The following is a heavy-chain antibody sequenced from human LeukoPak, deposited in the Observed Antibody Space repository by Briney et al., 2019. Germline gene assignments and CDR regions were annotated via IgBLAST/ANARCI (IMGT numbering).Heavy chain of an antibody. Sequence: GASVKVSCKASGGTFSSYAISWVQQAPGQGLEWMGGIIPIFGTANYAQKFQGRVTITADESTSTAYMELSSLRSEDTAVYYCARPGGYYYDSSGYRYWGQGTLVTVSS. V-gene: IGHV1-69*13. D-gene: IGHD3-22*01. J-gene: IGHJ4*02. CDR3: ARPGGYYYDSSGYRY. CDR2: IIPIFGTA. CDR1: GGTFSSYA.